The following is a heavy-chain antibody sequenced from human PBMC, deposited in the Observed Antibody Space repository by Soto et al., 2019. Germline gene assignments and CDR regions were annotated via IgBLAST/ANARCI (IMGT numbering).Heavy chain of an antibody. J-gene: IGHJ6*02. V-gene: IGHV1-69*06. CDR2: IIPIFVTA. CDR3: ASNTAPAAIYYYYSGMDV. D-gene: IGHD2-2*02. Sequence: SVKVSCEASGGTFSIYSSSWVRQAPGQGLEWMGVIIPIFVTANYAQKFQGRVTITAYKSTSTAYMELSRLRSEDTVVYYCASNTAPAAIYYYYSGMDVWGQGTMVTASS. CDR1: GGTFSIYS.